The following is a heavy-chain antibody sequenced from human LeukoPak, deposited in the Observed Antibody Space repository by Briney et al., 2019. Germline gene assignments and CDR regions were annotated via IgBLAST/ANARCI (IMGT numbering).Heavy chain of an antibody. CDR2: INHSGST. Sequence: SETLSLTCAVYGGSFSGYYWSWIRQPPGKGLEGIGEINHSGSTNYNPSLTSRVTISVDTSKNQFSLKLSSVTAADTAVYYCARGKTWTYCSGGSCSRYYYYGMDVWGKGTTVTVSS. CDR3: ARGKTWTYCSGGSCSRYYYYGMDV. V-gene: IGHV4-34*01. CDR1: GGSFSGYY. J-gene: IGHJ6*04. D-gene: IGHD2-15*01.